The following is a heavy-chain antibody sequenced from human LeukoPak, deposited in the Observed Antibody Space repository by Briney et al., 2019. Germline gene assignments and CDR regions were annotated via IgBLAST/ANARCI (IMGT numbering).Heavy chain of an antibody. D-gene: IGHD4-17*01. V-gene: IGHV3-48*03. CDR2: ITSGGTTM. CDR1: GFIFRNYG. J-gene: IGHJ4*02. Sequence: PGGSLRLSCAASGFIFRNYGMNWVRQAPRRGLEWVSYITSGGTTMYYADSVKGRFTISRDNAKNSLYLQMNSLRAEDTAVYYCAREDVEPGIRSEPGTFDYWGQGTLVTVSS. CDR3: AREDVEPGIRSEPGTFDY.